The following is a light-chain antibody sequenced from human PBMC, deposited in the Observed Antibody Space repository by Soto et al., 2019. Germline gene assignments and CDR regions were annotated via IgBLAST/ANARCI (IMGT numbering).Light chain of an antibody. CDR1: QSLLHSDGKTY. CDR2: VAS. J-gene: IGKJ1*01. CDR3: MQCIQLPWT. V-gene: IGKV2D-29*01. Sequence: DIVMTQTPLSLSVTPGQPASISCKSSQSLLHSDGKTYLYWYLQKPGQPPQRLIYVASNGFSGVPARFCGSVSGSDFTLKISLVEAGDVGVYYCMQCIQLPWTFGQGTKVEIE.